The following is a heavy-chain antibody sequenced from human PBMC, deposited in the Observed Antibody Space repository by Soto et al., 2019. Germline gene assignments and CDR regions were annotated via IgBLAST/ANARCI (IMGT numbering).Heavy chain of an antibody. V-gene: IGHV1-69*01. CDR2: IIPIFGAA. Sequence: VQLVQSGAEVAKPGSSVKVSCKASGGTFSSYAINWVRQAPGQGLEWMGRIIPIFGAATYALKFQGRVAITADESTSTAYMELSSLTSEDTAVYYCATPANLNMSTILWGPAFDIWGQGTMVTVSS. CDR1: GGTFSSYA. J-gene: IGHJ3*02. CDR3: ATPANLNMSTILWGPAFDI. D-gene: IGHD1-1*01.